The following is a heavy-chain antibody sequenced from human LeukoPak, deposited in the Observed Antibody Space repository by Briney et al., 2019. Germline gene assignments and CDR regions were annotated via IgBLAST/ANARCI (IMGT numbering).Heavy chain of an antibody. Sequence: GGSLRLSCAASGFTFSSYEMNWVRQAPGKGLEWVSYISNSGTAIYYADSVKGRFTISIDNAKSSLYLQMNSLRAEDTAVYYCARAGYSMDTEYFQHWGQGTLVTVSS. CDR2: ISNSGTAI. D-gene: IGHD5-18*01. CDR1: GFTFSSYE. V-gene: IGHV3-48*03. J-gene: IGHJ1*01. CDR3: ARAGYSMDTEYFQH.